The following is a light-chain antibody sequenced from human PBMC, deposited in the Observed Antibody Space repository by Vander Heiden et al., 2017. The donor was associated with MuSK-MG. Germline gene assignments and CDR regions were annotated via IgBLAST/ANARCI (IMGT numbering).Light chain of an antibody. CDR2: SNP. Sequence: QSVLTQPPSASGAPGQRVTISCSGRRPNIGGNAVNWYPQRPATTPKLLIYSNPERPAGVPARFSSSRSGTSAALAISGVQAEDEDDYYCATWDDSVNGVFGGGTKLTVL. CDR1: RPNIGGNA. V-gene: IGLV1-44*01. CDR3: ATWDDSVNGV. J-gene: IGLJ3*02.